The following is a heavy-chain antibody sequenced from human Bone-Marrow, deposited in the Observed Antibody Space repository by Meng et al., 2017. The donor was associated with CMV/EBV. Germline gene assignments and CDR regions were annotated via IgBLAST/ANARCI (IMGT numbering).Heavy chain of an antibody. V-gene: IGHV1-2*02. J-gene: IGHJ4*02. CDR2: INPNSGGT. CDR1: GYTFTGYY. CDR3: ARVIRGYERVAY. D-gene: IGHD5-12*01. Sequence: GESLKISCKASGYTFTGYYMHWVRQAPGQGLEWMGWINPNSGGTNYAQKFQGRVTMTRDTSISTAYMELSRLRSDDTAVYYCARVIRGYERVAYWGQGPRVTGSS.